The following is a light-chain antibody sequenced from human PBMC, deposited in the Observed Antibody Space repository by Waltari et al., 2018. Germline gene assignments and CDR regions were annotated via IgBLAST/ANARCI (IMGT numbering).Light chain of an antibody. J-gene: IGLJ1*01. CDR2: DVA. Sequence: QSALTQPRPVSGSLGQSVTISCTGTGSSLGGYNYVTLYQTHPDNVPKLIIFDVAKPPSGVPDRFSGSKSGNTASLTISGLQAEDEADYYCCSYAGSYTFVFGVGTKVSVV. V-gene: IGLV2-11*01. CDR3: CSYAGSYTFV. CDR1: GSSLGGYNY.